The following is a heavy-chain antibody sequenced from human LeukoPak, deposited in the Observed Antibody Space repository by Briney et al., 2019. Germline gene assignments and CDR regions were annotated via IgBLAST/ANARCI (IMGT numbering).Heavy chain of an antibody. CDR3: ASHRHYYDT. V-gene: IGHV4-59*08. D-gene: IGHD3-22*01. J-gene: IGHJ4*02. Sequence: SETLSLTCTVSGASLNNNFWTWSRQPPGKRLEWIGYIYSSGSAKYNPSLKSRVIISGDTSKNQISLNLTSVPAEDSAVYCCASHRHYYDTWGQGTLVTVSS. CDR2: IYSSGSA. CDR1: GASLNNNF.